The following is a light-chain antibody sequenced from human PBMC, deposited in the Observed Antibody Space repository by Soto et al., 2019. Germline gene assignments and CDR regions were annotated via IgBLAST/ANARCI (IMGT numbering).Light chain of an antibody. CDR3: EYYGTAIN. V-gene: IGKV3-20*01. CDR2: GTS. J-gene: IGKJ4*01. Sequence: DIVLTQSPGTLSLSPGERVTLSCRASQSISNNHLAWYQQKPGQAPRLLIHGTSNRSTGIPDTFSGSGSGTDFTLTFSRLEPEDLAVYYCEYYGTAINFGGGT. CDR1: QSISNNH.